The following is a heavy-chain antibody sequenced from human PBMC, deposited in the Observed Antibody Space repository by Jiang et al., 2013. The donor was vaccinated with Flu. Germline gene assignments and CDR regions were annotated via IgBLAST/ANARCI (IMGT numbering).Heavy chain of an antibody. CDR1: GGSFSGYY. Sequence: LLKPSETLSLTCAVYGGSFSGYYWSWIRQPPGKGLEWIGEITHSGSTNYNPSLKSRVTISVDTSQKQFSLKLGSVTAADTAVYFCARGQYQLRRNNWFDPWGQETLVTVSS. D-gene: IGHD2-2*01. V-gene: IGHV4-34*01. J-gene: IGHJ5*02. CDR3: ARGQYQLRRNNWFDP. CDR2: ITHSGST.